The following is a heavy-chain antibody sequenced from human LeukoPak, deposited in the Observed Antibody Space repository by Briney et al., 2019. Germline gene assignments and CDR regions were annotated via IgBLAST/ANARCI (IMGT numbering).Heavy chain of an antibody. Sequence: GASVKVSCKASGYTFTSYGISWVRQAPGQGLEWMGWISAYNGNTNYAQKLLGRVTMTTDTSTSTAYMELRSLRSDDTAVYYCARGGRGYCSSTSCYGPFDYWGQGTLVTVSS. CDR3: ARGGRGYCSSTSCYGPFDY. CDR2: ISAYNGNT. V-gene: IGHV1-18*04. D-gene: IGHD2-2*01. CDR1: GYTFTSYG. J-gene: IGHJ4*02.